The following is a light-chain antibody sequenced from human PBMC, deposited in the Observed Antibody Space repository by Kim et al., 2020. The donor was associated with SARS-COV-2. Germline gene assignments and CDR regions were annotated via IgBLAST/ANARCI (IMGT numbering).Light chain of an antibody. CDR3: SSYTSSSTLV. CDR2: DVS. CDR1: SSNVGGYNY. J-gene: IGLJ2*01. V-gene: IGLV2-14*04. Sequence: GQSITHPCTGTSSNVGGYNYVTWYQQHPGKAPKLMIYDVSKRPSGVSNRFSGSKSGNTASLTISGLQAEDEADYYCSSYTSSSTLVFGGGTQLTVL.